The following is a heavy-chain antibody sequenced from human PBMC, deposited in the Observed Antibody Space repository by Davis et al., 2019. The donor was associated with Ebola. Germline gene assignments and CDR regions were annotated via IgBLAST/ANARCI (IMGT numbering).Heavy chain of an antibody. D-gene: IGHD3-3*01. V-gene: IGHV3-48*04. CDR2: ISSSGSTI. CDR3: ARAGGLEWLSYRDV. CDR1: GFTFSSYW. Sequence: GESLKISCAASGFTFSSYWMNWVRQAPGKGLEWVSYISSSGSTIYYADSVKGRFTISRDNAKNSLYLQMNSLRAEDTAVYYCARAGGLEWLSYRDVWGQGTTVTVSS. J-gene: IGHJ6*02.